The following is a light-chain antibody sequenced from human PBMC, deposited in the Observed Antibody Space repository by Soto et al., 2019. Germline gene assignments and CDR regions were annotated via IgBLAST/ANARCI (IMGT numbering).Light chain of an antibody. CDR2: AAS. CDR3: QQYASSLLT. Sequence: EIVLTQSPGTLSLSPGERATLSCRVSQSSSSYLAWYQHKPGQAPRLLIYAASTRATGIPDRFSGSGSGTDYTLTISRLEPADFAVYYCQQYASSLLTFGGGTKVDIK. V-gene: IGKV3-20*01. J-gene: IGKJ4*01. CDR1: QSSSSY.